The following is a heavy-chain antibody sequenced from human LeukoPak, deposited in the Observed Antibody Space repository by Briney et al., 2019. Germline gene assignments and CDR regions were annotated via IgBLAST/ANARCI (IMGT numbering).Heavy chain of an antibody. D-gene: IGHD4-17*01. CDR1: GFTFSNYW. Sequence: PGGSLRLSCAASGFTFSNYWMSWIRQAPGKGLEWVSYISSSGSTIYYADSVKGRFTISRDNAKNSLYLQMNSLRAEDTAVYYCARAECVLGYGDLGGYLDYWGQGTLVTVSS. CDR2: ISSSGSTI. V-gene: IGHV3-11*04. CDR3: ARAECVLGYGDLGGYLDY. J-gene: IGHJ4*02.